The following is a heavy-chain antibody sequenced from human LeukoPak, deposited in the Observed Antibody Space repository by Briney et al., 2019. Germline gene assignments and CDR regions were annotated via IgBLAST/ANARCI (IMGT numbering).Heavy chain of an antibody. CDR3: AKDQSYYNWFDP. Sequence: GGSLRLSCAASGFTFKIYAMTWVRQAPGKGLEWVSSIDADGGATFYADSVQGLFSISRDNAKNTLGLQMHSLTAEDTAIYYCAKDQSYYNWFDPWGQGTRVTVSS. D-gene: IGHD3-10*01. CDR1: GFTFKIYA. CDR2: IDADGGAT. V-gene: IGHV3-23*01. J-gene: IGHJ5*02.